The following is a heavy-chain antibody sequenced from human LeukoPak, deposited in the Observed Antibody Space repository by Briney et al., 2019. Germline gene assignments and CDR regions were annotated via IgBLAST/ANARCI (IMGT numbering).Heavy chain of an antibody. CDR1: GFTFDDYA. V-gene: IGHV3-9*01. Sequence: PGGSLRLSCAASGFTFDDYAMHWVRQAPGKGLEWVPGISWNSGSIGYADSVKGRFTISRDNAKNSLYLQMNSLRAEDTALYYCAKAPHGSGSYYFDYWGQGTLVTVSS. CDR2: ISWNSGSI. J-gene: IGHJ4*02. D-gene: IGHD3-10*01. CDR3: AKAPHGSGSYYFDY.